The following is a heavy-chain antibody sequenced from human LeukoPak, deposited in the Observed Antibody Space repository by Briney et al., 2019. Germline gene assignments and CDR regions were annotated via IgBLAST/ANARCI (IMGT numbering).Heavy chain of an antibody. Sequence: SETPSLTCAVSRGSITNSSCYWGWIRQPPGKGLEWIGGIYYTGTTYYSPSLNSRITISMDTSKKQFSLRLASVTAADTAVYYSARRAVVPAAVSYFDNWGQGTLVTVSS. CDR3: ARRAVVPAAVSYFDN. J-gene: IGHJ4*02. CDR1: RGSITNSSCY. V-gene: IGHV4-39*01. D-gene: IGHD2-2*01. CDR2: IYYTGTT.